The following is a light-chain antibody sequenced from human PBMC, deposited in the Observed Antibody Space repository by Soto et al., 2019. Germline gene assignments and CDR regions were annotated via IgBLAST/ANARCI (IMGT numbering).Light chain of an antibody. CDR3: QQRSNWPPYT. V-gene: IGKV3-11*01. CDR1: QSVRSY. Sequence: EMWLTHFPAPLSFFPGERATFSSRASQSVRSYLAWYQQKPGQAPRLLIYDASNRATGIPARFSGSGSGTDFTLTISSLEPEDFAVYYCQQRSNWPPYTFGQGTKLEIK. CDR2: DAS. J-gene: IGKJ2*01.